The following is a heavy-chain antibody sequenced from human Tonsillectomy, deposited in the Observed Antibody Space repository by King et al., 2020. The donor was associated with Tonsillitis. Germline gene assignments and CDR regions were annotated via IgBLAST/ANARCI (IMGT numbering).Heavy chain of an antibody. CDR2: IIPILGIA. Sequence: QDQLVQSGAEVKKPGSSVKVSCKASGGTFSSYAISWVRQAPGQGLEWMGRIIPILGIANYAKKFQGRVTITAYKSTSTAYMELSSLRSKDTAVYYCARNQRQLYDSSGYLDYWGQGALVTVSS. D-gene: IGHD3-22*01. CDR1: GGTFSSYA. J-gene: IGHJ4*02. CDR3: ARNQRQLYDSSGYLDY. V-gene: IGHV1-69*04.